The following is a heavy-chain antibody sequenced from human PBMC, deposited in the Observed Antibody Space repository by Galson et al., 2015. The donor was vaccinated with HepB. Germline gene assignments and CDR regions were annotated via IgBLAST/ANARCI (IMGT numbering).Heavy chain of an antibody. CDR2: ISNDGRNK. CDR3: AKGGYSDRWYVPDPDGY. Sequence: SLRLSCAASGFTFSNYGMHWVRQAPGKGLEWVTVISNDGRNKFYADSVKGRFTISRDNSKNTLYLQVNSLRAEDTAVYYCAKGGYSDRWYVPDPDGYWGQRTLVTVSS. V-gene: IGHV3-30*18. CDR1: GFTFSNYG. J-gene: IGHJ4*02. D-gene: IGHD6-13*01.